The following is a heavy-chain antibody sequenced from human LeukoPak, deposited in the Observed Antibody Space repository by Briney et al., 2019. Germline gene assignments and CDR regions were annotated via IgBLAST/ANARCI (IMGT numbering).Heavy chain of an antibody. CDR3: ARSIPYGTTWYGRSDY. CDR2: IKPDGTTN. CDR1: GFPFSSYS. J-gene: IGHJ4*02. Sequence: GGSLRLPCAASGFPFSSYSMTRVRQAPGKGLEWVANIKPDGTTNFYVDSVKGRFTISRDNALNSLYLQMNSLRAEDMAIYYCARSIPYGTTWYGRSDYWGQGTLVTVSS. D-gene: IGHD6-13*01. V-gene: IGHV3-7*03.